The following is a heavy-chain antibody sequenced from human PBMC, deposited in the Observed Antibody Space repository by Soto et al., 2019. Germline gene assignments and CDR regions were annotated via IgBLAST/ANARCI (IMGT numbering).Heavy chain of an antibody. V-gene: IGHV3-48*01. Sequence: PGGSLRLSCVVTGFTFSSYSMNWVRQAPGKGLEWVSHISSSSTTIYYADSVKGRFTISRDNAKNSLFLQMNSLTAEDTAVYYCTRDFPHYGDNGATWGQGTLVTVSS. D-gene: IGHD4-17*01. CDR3: TRDFPHYGDNGAT. CDR1: GFTFSSYS. CDR2: ISSSSTTI. J-gene: IGHJ1*01.